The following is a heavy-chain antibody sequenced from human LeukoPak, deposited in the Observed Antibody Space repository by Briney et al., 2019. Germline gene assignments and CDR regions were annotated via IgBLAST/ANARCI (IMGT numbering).Heavy chain of an antibody. V-gene: IGHV5-51*01. D-gene: IGHD1/OR15-1a*01. CDR3: ARVPKGTGTLYLEVYFDY. CDR1: GYSFTSYW. J-gene: IGHJ4*02. CDR2: IYPGDSDT. Sequence: GESLKISCKGSGYSFTSYWIGWVRQMPGKGLEWMGIIYPGDSDTRYSPSFQGQVTISADKSISTAYQQWSSLKASDTAMYYCARVPKGTGTLYLEVYFDYWGQGTLVTVSS.